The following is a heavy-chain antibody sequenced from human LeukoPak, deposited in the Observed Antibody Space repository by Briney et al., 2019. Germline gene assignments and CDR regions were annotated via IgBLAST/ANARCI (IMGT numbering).Heavy chain of an antibody. CDR2: MSGRRDYI. CDR1: GFTFSDYT. J-gene: IGHJ4*02. V-gene: IGHV3-21*01. Sequence: PGGSLRLSCTGSGFTFSDYTLNWVRQAPGKGLEWLSSMSGRRDYIYYGDSVKGRFTTSRDDARNSLYLQMNSLRAEDTAVYYCAGTSRGYTYGFPMEYWGQGTLVTVSS. D-gene: IGHD5-18*01. CDR3: AGTSRGYTYGFPMEY.